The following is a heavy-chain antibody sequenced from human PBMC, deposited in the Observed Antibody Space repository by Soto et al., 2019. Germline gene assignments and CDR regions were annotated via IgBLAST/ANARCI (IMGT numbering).Heavy chain of an antibody. CDR2: IIPILGIA. CDR3: ASLDGTYYDFFEDY. CDR1: GGTFSSYT. Sequence: QVQLVQSGAEVKKPGSSVKVSCKASGGTFSSYTISWVRQAPGQGLEWMGRIIPILGIANYAQKFQGRVTITADKSTSTAYMELSSLRSEDTAVYYCASLDGTYYDFFEDYWGQGTLVTVSS. D-gene: IGHD3-3*01. J-gene: IGHJ4*02. V-gene: IGHV1-69*02.